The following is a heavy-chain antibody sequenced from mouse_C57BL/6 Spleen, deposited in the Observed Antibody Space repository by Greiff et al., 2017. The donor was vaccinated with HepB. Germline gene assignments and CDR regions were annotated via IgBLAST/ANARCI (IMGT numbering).Heavy chain of an antibody. Sequence: VHLVESGAELVRPGASVKLSCKASGYTFTDYYINWVKQRPGQGLEWIARIYPGSGNTYYNEKFKGKATLTAEKSSSTAYMQLSSLTSEDSAVYFCAREDYYGSSYVRYFDVWGTGTTVTVSS. V-gene: IGHV1-76*01. D-gene: IGHD1-1*01. CDR1: GYTFTDYY. J-gene: IGHJ1*03. CDR3: AREDYYGSSYVRYFDV. CDR2: IYPGSGNT.